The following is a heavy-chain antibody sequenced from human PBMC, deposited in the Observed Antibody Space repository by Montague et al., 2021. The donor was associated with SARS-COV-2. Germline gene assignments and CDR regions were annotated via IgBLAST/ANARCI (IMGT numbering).Heavy chain of an antibody. CDR1: GGSFSRYF. CDR2: ISPTGSA. J-gene: IGHJ4*02. CDR3: VGAPNEYYFDY. Sequence: SETLSLTCDVYGGSFSRYFWSWIRQPPGRGPELIGHISPTGSARYNPSLDSRVTISLDTSKGRLSLELTSMTVADTSIYFCVGAPNEYYFDYWGQGTPVSVSS. D-gene: IGHD3-16*01. V-gene: IGHV4-34*01.